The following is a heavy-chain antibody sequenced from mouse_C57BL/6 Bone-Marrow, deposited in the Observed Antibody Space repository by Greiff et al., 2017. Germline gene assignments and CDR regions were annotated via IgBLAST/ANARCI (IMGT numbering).Heavy chain of an antibody. Sequence: QVQLQQSGAELVRPGASVKLSCKASGYTFTDYYINWVKQRPGQGLEWIARIYPGSGNTYYNEKFKGKATLTAEKSSSTADMQLSSLTSEDSAVYFCASGYGSSYDYYAMDYWGQGTSVTVSS. CDR1: GYTFTDYY. CDR3: ASGYGSSYDYYAMDY. J-gene: IGHJ4*01. D-gene: IGHD1-1*01. CDR2: IYPGSGNT. V-gene: IGHV1-76*01.